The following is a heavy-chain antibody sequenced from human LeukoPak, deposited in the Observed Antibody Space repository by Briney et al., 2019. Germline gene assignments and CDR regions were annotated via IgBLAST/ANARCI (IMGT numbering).Heavy chain of an antibody. CDR3: TGNYYGSGSYADFDY. CDR1: GFTFSNYW. Sequence: GSLRLSCAASGFTFSNYWMHWVRQAPGKGLVWVSRINSDGRSTNYADSVKGRFTISRDNAKNTLYLQMNSLRAEDTAVYYCTGNYYGSGSYADFDYWGQGTLVTVSS. J-gene: IGHJ4*02. CDR2: INSDGRST. V-gene: IGHV3-74*01. D-gene: IGHD3-10*01.